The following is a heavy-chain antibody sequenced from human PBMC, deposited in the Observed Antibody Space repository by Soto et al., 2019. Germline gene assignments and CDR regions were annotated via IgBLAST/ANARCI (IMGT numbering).Heavy chain of an antibody. CDR1: GFTVSSNY. Sequence: GGSLRLSCAASGFTVSSNYMSWVRQAPGKGLEWVSVIYSGGSTYYADSVKGRFTISRHNSKNTLYLQMNSLRAEDTAVYYCARDRKWFGALLSGEKSYYYYHMDVWGKGTTVTVSS. CDR3: ARDRKWFGALLSGEKSYYYYHMDV. V-gene: IGHV3-53*04. CDR2: IYSGGST. D-gene: IGHD3-10*01. J-gene: IGHJ6*03.